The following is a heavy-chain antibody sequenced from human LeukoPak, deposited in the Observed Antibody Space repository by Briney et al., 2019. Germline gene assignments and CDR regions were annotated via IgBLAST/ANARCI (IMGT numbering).Heavy chain of an antibody. CDR3: AGGRDIRVAGLGGYFDY. CDR2: ISGSGGST. V-gene: IGHV3-23*01. CDR1: GFTISCYA. Sequence: GGSLRLSCASSGFTISCYAMSLVRPAPGEGLEWVSAISGSGGSTYYADSVKGRFTISRDNSKNTLHLQMNSLRAEDTAVYYCAGGRDIRVAGLGGYFDYWAQGTLVTVSS. J-gene: IGHJ4*02. D-gene: IGHD3-16*01.